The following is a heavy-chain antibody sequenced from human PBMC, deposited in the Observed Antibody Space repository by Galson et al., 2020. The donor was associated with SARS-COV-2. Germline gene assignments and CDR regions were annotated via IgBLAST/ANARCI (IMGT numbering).Heavy chain of an antibody. V-gene: IGHV3-23*01. CDR1: GFTFSSYA. CDR3: ATPGGPHDYGDYGGGYYGMDV. J-gene: IGHJ6*02. D-gene: IGHD4-17*01. Sequence: GGSLRLSCAASGFTFSSYAMSWVRQAPGKGLEWVSAISGSGGSTYYADSVKGRFTISRDNSKNTLYLQMNSLRAEDTAVYYCATPGGPHDYGDYGGGYYGMDVWGQGTTVTVSS. CDR2: ISGSGGST.